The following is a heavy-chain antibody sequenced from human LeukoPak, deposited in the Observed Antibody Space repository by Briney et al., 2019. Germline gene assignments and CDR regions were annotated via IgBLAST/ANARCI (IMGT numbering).Heavy chain of an antibody. Sequence: GESLKISCAASGFSLSSYDMNWVRQAPGKGLEWFSFISSSSTFIYYTYSVKGRFTTSRDNAKTSLYLQMNSLSAEDTAVYYCARADCSSSTCYLRSSRFDPWGQGTLVTVSS. CDR3: ARADCSSSTCYLRSSRFDP. CDR1: GFSLSSYD. CDR2: ISSSSTFI. D-gene: IGHD2/OR15-2a*01. J-gene: IGHJ5*02. V-gene: IGHV3-21*01.